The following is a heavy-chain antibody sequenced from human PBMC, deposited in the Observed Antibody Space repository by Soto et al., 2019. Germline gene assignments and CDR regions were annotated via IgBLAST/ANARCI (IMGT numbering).Heavy chain of an antibody. CDR3: ARDGHYDSSGIMDV. J-gene: IGHJ6*02. CDR1: GDSVSRSTW. CDR2: IYQSGIT. V-gene: IGHV4-4*02. D-gene: IGHD3-22*01. Sequence: QVQLEESGPGLVKASGTLSLTCTVSGDSVSRSTWWSWVRQTPEKGLEWIGEIYQSGITHYSPSLKSRVAISIEKCKNQFSLKMISVTAADTAVYYCARDGHYDSSGIMDVWGQGTSVTVS.